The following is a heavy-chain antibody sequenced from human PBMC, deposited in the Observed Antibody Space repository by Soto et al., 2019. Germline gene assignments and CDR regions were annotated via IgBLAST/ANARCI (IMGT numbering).Heavy chain of an antibody. CDR1: GFTFSSYA. D-gene: IGHD3-10*01. CDR3: TRDREGLLWFGEFYYYYGMDV. CDR2: IRSKAYGGTT. Sequence: GGSLRLSCAASGFTFSSYAMSWVRQAPGKGLEWVGFIRSKAYGGTTEYAASVKGRFTISRDDSKSIAYLQMNSLKTEDTAVYYCTRDREGLLWFGEFYYYYGMDVWGQGTTVTVSS. V-gene: IGHV3-49*04. J-gene: IGHJ6*02.